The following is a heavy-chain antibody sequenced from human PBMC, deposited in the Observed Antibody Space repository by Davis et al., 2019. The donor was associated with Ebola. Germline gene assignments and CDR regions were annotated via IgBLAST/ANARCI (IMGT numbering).Heavy chain of an antibody. J-gene: IGHJ4*02. CDR1: GFTFSSYG. D-gene: IGHD6-19*01. CDR3: AKTDSSGWYYFDY. CDR2: INSDGSST. V-gene: IGHV3-74*01. Sequence: GESLKISCAASGFTFSSYGMHWVRQAPGKGLVWVSRINSDGSSTSYADSVKGRFTISRDNAKNTLYLQMNSLRAEDTAVYYCAKTDSSGWYYFDYWGQGTLVTVSS.